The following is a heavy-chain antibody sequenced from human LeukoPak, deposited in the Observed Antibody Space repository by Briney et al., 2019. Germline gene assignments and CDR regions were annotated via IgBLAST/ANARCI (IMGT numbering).Heavy chain of an antibody. D-gene: IGHD3-3*01. CDR2: ISGSGGST. V-gene: IGHV3-23*01. J-gene: IGHJ4*02. CDR1: GFTFSSYA. CDR3: AKEPNLYDFWSGYSADY. Sequence: GGSLRLSCAASGFTFSSYAMSWVRQAPGKGLEWVSAISGSGGSTYYADSAKGRFTISRDNSKNTLYLQMNSLRAEDTAVYYCAKEPNLYDFWSGYSADYWGQGTLVTVSS.